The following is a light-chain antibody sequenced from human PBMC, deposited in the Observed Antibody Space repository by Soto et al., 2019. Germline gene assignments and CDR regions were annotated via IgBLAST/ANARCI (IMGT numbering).Light chain of an antibody. Sequence: AIRMTQSPSSFSASTGDRVTITCRASQGISSYLAWYQQKPGKAPKLLIYAASTLQSGVPSRFSGSGSGTDITLTISCLQSEDFATYNCQQYYSYPTFGQGTKVEIK. J-gene: IGKJ1*01. CDR1: QGISSY. V-gene: IGKV1-8*01. CDR3: QQYYSYPT. CDR2: AAS.